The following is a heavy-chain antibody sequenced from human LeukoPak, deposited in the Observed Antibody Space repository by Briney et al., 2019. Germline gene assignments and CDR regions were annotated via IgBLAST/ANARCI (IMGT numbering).Heavy chain of an antibody. CDR2: IYYSGST. D-gene: IGHD1-7*01. CDR1: GGSISSYY. Sequence: PSETLSLTCTVSGGSISSYYWSWIRQPPGKGLEWIGYIYYSGSTNYNPSLKSRVTISVDTSKNQFSLKLSSVTAADTAVYYCARGSDVTGTTGYFDYWGQGTLVTVSS. J-gene: IGHJ4*02. CDR3: ARGSDVTGTTGYFDY. V-gene: IGHV4-59*08.